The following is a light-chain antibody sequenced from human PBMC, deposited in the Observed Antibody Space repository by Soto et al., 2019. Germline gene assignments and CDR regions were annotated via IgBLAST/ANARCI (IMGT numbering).Light chain of an antibody. Sequence: IVLAQYPAALSVSLGERSTLACRARERIXSNLAWYQRKPGQAPRLLXAAASTRATDCPARLNGSGSGTEFTLPISSLQSEYFAVYYFQQYKNGPRTFGQGAKVEIK. CDR3: QQYKNGPRT. V-gene: IGKV3-15*01. CDR2: AAS. J-gene: IGKJ1*01. CDR1: ERIXSN.